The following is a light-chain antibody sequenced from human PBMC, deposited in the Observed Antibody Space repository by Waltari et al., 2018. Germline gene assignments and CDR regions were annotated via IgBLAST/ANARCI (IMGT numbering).Light chain of an antibody. V-gene: IGKV4-1*01. CDR3: QQYYDTQTWT. CDR1: QSVLYSSNNKNY. CDR2: WAS. J-gene: IGKJ1*01. Sequence: DIVMTQSPDSLAVSLGERATINCKSSQSVLYSSNNKNYLAWYQQKPGQPPKLLIYWASTRESGVPDRFSGSGSGTDFTLTISSLQAEDVAVYYCQQYYDTQTWTFGQGTKVEIK.